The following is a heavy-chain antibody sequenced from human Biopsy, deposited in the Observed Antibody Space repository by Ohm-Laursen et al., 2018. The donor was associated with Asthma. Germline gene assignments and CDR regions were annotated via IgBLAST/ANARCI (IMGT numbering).Heavy chain of an antibody. CDR1: GDYIGTRDYH. V-gene: IGHV4-30-4*01. CDR2: VFYSGTT. CDR3: ATVASNGDVYFCIDV. Sequence: SHTLSLTCIVSGDYIGTRDYHWAWIRQSPGKGLEWIGFVFYSGTTHYNRSLERRLYISIDTTTNDFSLRLTALTAAAAAVYCCATVASNGDVYFCIDVWGPGTTVTVS. D-gene: IGHD2-8*01. J-gene: IGHJ6*02.